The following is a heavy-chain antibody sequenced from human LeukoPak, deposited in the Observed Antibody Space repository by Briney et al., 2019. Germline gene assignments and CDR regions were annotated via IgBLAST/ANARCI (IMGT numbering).Heavy chain of an antibody. Sequence: SETLSLTCTVSGGSINRYYWSWIRQPPGRGLEWIGYIYYRGTTTYNPSLKSRVTISVDTSKSLFSLKLTSVTAADTAVYYCARINYDTSGYNLHYWGQGTLVTVAS. CDR1: GGSINRYY. CDR3: ARINYDTSGYNLHY. J-gene: IGHJ4*02. D-gene: IGHD3-22*01. V-gene: IGHV4-59*01. CDR2: IYYRGTT.